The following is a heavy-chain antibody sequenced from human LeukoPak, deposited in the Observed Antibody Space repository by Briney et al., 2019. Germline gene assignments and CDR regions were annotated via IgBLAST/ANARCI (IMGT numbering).Heavy chain of an antibody. CDR3: ARDLHGGNSFTSDWYFDL. CDR1: GGSFSGYY. CDR2: VNHSGST. Sequence: SETLSLTCAVYGGSFSGYYWSWIRQPPGKGLEWIGDVNHSGSTNYNPSLKSRVTISVDKSKNQFSLKLSSLTAADTAVYYCARDLHGGNSFTSDWYFDLWGRGTLVTVSS. D-gene: IGHD4-23*01. J-gene: IGHJ2*01. V-gene: IGHV4-34*01.